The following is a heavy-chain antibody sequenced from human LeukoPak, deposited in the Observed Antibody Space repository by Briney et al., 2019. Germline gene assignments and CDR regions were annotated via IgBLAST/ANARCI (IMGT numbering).Heavy chain of an antibody. Sequence: PGRSLRLSCTAPGFTFSSYAIHWIRQAPSKGLEWVALVWHDGSNRYYADSVKGRFTISRDNSKNTVYLQMNSLRAEDTAVYYCARELFGSGSRPDYWGQGTLVTVSS. CDR3: ARELFGSGSRPDY. D-gene: IGHD3-10*01. V-gene: IGHV3-33*01. CDR2: VWHDGSNR. J-gene: IGHJ4*02. CDR1: GFTFSSYA.